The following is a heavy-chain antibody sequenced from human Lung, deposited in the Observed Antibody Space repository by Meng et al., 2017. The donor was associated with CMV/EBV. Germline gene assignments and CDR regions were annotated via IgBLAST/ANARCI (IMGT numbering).Heavy chain of an antibody. V-gene: IGHV1-69*05. Sequence: SVXVSXXASGDTFSRYAVSWVRQAPGQGLEWVGGIITIFGTPYYAQKFQGRVTITTDESTTTVYMELSSLRFEDTAVYYCARGGGCGTPTWKYYGMDVWGQGTTVXVSS. CDR1: GDTFSRYA. D-gene: IGHD1-1*01. CDR3: ARGGGCGTPTWKYYGMDV. J-gene: IGHJ6*02. CDR2: IITIFGTP.